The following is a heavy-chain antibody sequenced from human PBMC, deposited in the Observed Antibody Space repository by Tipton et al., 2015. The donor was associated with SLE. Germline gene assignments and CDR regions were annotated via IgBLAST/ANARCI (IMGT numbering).Heavy chain of an antibody. CDR1: GGSVTSFY. V-gene: IGHV4-59*08. J-gene: IGHJ5*02. D-gene: IGHD4-11*01. CDR2: IYYSGST. Sequence: TLSLTCTVSGGSVTSFYWSWIRQPPGKGLEWIGHIYYSGSTNYNLYLKRRVTISVDTSKNQISLNLSSVTAADTAVYYCARGDSNYGIDPWGQGTLVTVSS. CDR3: ARGDSNYGIDP.